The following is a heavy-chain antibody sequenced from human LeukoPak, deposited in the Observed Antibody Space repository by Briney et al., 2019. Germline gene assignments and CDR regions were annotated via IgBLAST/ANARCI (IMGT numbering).Heavy chain of an antibody. CDR2: IYSGGRT. CDR1: GFTVSSKY. Sequence: GRPLRLSRAASGFTVSSKYMSWVRQAPGKGLEWDTVIYSGGRTYYPASVKARFTISREKPKTTLYLQLTSLRAEDPAVYSVASPPYQDWPIYYCGQGTPVSASS. D-gene: IGHD3/OR15-3a*01. V-gene: IGHV3-53*01. CDR3: ASPPYQDWPIYY. J-gene: IGHJ4*02.